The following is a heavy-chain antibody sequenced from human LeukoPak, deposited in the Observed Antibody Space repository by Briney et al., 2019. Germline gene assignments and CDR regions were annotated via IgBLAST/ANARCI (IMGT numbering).Heavy chain of an antibody. J-gene: IGHJ4*02. V-gene: IGHV3-30-3*01. CDR3: ARVDTTRGRTYPLLDY. CDR1: GFTFSSYA. D-gene: IGHD5-18*01. Sequence: PGGSLRLSCAASGFTFSSYAMHWVRQAPGKGLEWVAVMSFDGTHIYYANSVKGRFTISRDNAKNSLYLQMNSLRAEDTAVYYCARVDTTRGRTYPLLDYWGQGTLVTVSS. CDR2: MSFDGTHI.